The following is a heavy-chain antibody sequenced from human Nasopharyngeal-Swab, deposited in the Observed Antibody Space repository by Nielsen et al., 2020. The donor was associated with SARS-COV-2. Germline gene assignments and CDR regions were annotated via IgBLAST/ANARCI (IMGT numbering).Heavy chain of an antibody. CDR3: AKDSMDTAMVYDYYYYYMDV. CDR2: IRYDGSNK. Sequence: GESLKTPCAASGFTFSSYGLHWVRPAPGQGLEWVAFIRYDGSNKYYADSVKGRFTISRDNSKNTLYLQMNSLRAEDTAVYYCAKDSMDTAMVYDYYYYYMDVWGKGTTVTVSS. D-gene: IGHD5-18*01. V-gene: IGHV3-30*02. J-gene: IGHJ6*03. CDR1: GFTFSSYG.